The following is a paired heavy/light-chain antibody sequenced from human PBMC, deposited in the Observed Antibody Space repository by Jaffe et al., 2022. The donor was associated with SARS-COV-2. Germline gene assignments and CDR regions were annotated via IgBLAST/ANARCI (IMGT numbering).Heavy chain of an antibody. V-gene: IGHV4-39*01. CDR3: ARGRSCSDGRCGYYFDH. J-gene: IGHJ4*02. CDR1: GGSISSDSYY. D-gene: IGHD2-15*01. Sequence: QLHLQESGPGLVKPSETLSLTCTVSGGSISSDSYYWGWIRQPPGKGLEWVGDVYYTGSTYYNPSLKSRVTTSADTSKNQFSLKLSSVTATDTAVYYCARGRSCSDGRCGYYFDHWGQGTLVTVSS. CDR2: VYYTGST.
Light chain of an antibody. Sequence: DIQMTQSPSTLSASVGDRVTITCRASQSIDIWLAWYQQKPGKAPKLVIHMASSLESGVPSRFSGSGSGTEFTLTISSLQPDDFATYYCQQYKTHSWTFGQGTKVE. CDR2: MAS. V-gene: IGKV1-5*03. J-gene: IGKJ1*01. CDR1: QSIDIW. CDR3: QQYKTHSWT.